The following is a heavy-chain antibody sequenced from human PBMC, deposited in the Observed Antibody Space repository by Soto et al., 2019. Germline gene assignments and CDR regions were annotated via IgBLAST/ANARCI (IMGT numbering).Heavy chain of an antibody. CDR1: GGSISSGGYY. V-gene: IGHV4-31*03. J-gene: IGHJ6*02. Sequence: QVQLQESGPGLVKPSQTLSLTCTVSGGSISSGGYYWSWIRQHPGKGLEWIGYIDYSGSTYYNPSLKSRVTISVDTSKNQFSLKLSYVTAADTAVYYCARGGRRSPGMDVWGQGTTVTVSS. CDR3: ARGGRRSPGMDV. CDR2: IDYSGST.